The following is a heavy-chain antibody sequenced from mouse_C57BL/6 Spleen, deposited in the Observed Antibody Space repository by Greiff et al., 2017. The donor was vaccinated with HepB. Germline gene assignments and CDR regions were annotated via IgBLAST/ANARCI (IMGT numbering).Heavy chain of an antibody. CDR2: INPNNGGT. CDR1: GYTFTDYN. J-gene: IGHJ1*03. D-gene: IGHD1-1*01. Sequence: VQLKQSGPELVKPGASVKMSCKASGYTFTDYNMHWVKQSHGKSLEWIGYINPNNGGTSYNQKFKGKATLTVNKSSSTAYMELRSLTSEDSAVYYCARGPHYYGSSYWYFDVWGTGTTVTVSS. CDR3: ARGPHYYGSSYWYFDV. V-gene: IGHV1-22*01.